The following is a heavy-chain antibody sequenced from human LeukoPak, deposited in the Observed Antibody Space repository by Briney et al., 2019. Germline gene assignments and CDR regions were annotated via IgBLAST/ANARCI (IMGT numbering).Heavy chain of an antibody. J-gene: IGHJ6*03. CDR2: IKQDGSER. CDR1: GFTFSSYW. Sequence: GGSLRLSCAASGFTFSSYWMSWVRQSPGKGLEWVANIKQDGSERYYMDSVKGRFTISRDNAKASLYLQMNSLRAEDMSVYYCARETTDDFFYYYMDVWGKGTTVTISS. V-gene: IGHV3-7*01. CDR3: ARETTDDFFYYYMDV. D-gene: IGHD1/OR15-1a*01.